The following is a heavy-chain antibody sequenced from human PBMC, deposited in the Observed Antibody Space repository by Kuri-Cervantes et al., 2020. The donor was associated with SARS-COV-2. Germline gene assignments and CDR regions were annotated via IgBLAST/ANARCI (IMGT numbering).Heavy chain of an antibody. CDR2: IYYSGCT. D-gene: IGHD5-18*01. CDR3: ARGYSLIDY. Sequence: SETLSLTCTVSGGSISSYYWSWIRQPPGKGLEWIGYIYYSGCTNYNPSLKSRVTISVDTSKNQFSLKLSSVTAADTAVYYCARGYSLIDYWGQGTLVTVSS. J-gene: IGHJ4*02. V-gene: IGHV4-59*01. CDR1: GGSISSYY.